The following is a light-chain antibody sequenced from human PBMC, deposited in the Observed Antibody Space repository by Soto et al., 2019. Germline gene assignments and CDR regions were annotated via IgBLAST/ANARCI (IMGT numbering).Light chain of an antibody. CDR1: SSNIGSKT. V-gene: IGLV1-44*01. CDR3: SSWDDSLNGVV. CDR2: GDN. J-gene: IGLJ2*01. Sequence: QSVLTQPTSASGTPGQKVTVSCSGSSSNIGSKTVNWYQQLPGTAPILLIYGDNQRPSGVPDRFSGSKSGTSASLAISGLQSDDEADYYCSSWDDSLNGVVFGGGTKLTVL.